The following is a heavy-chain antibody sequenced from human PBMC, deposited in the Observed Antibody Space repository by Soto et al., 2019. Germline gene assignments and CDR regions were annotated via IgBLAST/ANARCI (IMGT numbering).Heavy chain of an antibody. J-gene: IGHJ4*02. CDR1: GFIFSNYA. CDR3: TTEYSSGWPLDY. CDR2: IKSKTDGGTT. D-gene: IGHD6-19*01. Sequence: PVGSRRLSCVASGFIFSNYAMNWVRQAPGKGLEWVGRIKSKTDGGTTDYAAPVKGRFTISRDDSKNTLYLQMNSLKTEDTAVYYCTTEYSSGWPLDYWGQGTLVTVSS. V-gene: IGHV3-15*01.